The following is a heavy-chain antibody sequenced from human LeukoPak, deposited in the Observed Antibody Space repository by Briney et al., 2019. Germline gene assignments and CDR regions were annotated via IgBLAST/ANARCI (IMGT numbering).Heavy chain of an antibody. CDR3: ARGIFAFDI. Sequence: PSETLSLTCTVSGGSNSSYYWSWIRQPPGKGLEWIGYIYYSGSTNYNPSLKSRVTISVDTSKNQFSLKLSSVTAVDTAVYYCARGIFAFDIWGQGTMVTVSS. J-gene: IGHJ3*02. V-gene: IGHV4-59*01. CDR2: IYYSGST. D-gene: IGHD2/OR15-2a*01. CDR1: GGSNSSYY.